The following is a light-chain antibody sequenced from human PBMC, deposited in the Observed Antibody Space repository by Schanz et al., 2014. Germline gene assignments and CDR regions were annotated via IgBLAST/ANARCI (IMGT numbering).Light chain of an antibody. V-gene: IGLV2-14*03. J-gene: IGLJ3*02. CDR1: SSDIGGYNY. CDR3: TSYTSVSTWV. CDR2: DVS. Sequence: QSALTQPASVSGSPGQSITISCTGTSSDIGGYNYVSWYQQHPGKAPKVMIFDVSNRPSGVSYRFSGSKSGNTASLTISGLQTEDEADYYCTSYTSVSTWVFGGGTKLTVL.